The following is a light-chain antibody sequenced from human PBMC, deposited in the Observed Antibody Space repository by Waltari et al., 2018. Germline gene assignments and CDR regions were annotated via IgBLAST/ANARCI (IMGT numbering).Light chain of an antibody. V-gene: IGLV1-40*01. Sequence: QAVLTQPPSVSGAPGQRVTISCTGSSSNIGAGFDVQWYQQLPGTAPRLLISRSPNRPSGVPDRFSGSRSGLSASLVITGLQAEDEADYYCQSYDSSLNGPLVFGGGTKLTV. J-gene: IGLJ3*02. CDR3: QSYDSSLNGPLV. CDR1: SSNIGAGFD. CDR2: RSP.